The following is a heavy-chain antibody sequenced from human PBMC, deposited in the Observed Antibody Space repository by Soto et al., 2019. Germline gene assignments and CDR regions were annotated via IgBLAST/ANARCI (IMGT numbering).Heavy chain of an antibody. Sequence: ASVKVSCKASGGTFSSYAISWVRQAPGQGLEWMGGIIPIFGTANYAQKFQGRVTITADESTSTAYMELSSLRSEDTAVYYCARDGRIAAADPHNWFAPWGQGTLVTVSS. V-gene: IGHV1-69*13. CDR2: IIPIFGTA. CDR3: ARDGRIAAADPHNWFAP. J-gene: IGHJ5*02. D-gene: IGHD6-13*01. CDR1: GGTFSSYA.